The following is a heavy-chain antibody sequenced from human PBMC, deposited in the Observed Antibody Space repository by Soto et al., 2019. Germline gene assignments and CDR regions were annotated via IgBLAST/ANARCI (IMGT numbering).Heavy chain of an antibody. CDR2: ISAYNANT. Sequence: ASVKVSCKASGYTLPNFGLSWVRQAPGQGLEWMGCISAYNANTNYAQKFQGRVTMTTDTSASTAFMELRGLRSDDTAVYYCARENSGSYHRHFDYWGQGTLVTVSS. CDR1: GYTLPNFG. J-gene: IGHJ4*01. CDR3: ARENSGSYHRHFDY. V-gene: IGHV1-18*01. D-gene: IGHD1-26*01.